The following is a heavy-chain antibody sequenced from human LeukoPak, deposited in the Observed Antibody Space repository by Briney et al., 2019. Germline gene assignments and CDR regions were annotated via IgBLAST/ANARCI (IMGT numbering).Heavy chain of an antibody. CDR2: IIPIFGTA. D-gene: IGHD4-11*01. CDR3: ARGPFTVTTGRYFDL. V-gene: IGHV1-69*01. Sequence: SVKVSCKASGGTFSSYAISWVRQAPGQGLEWMGGIIPIFGTANYAQKFQGRVTITADESTSTAYMELSSLRSEDTAVYYCARGPFTVTTGRYFDLWGRGTLVTVSS. CDR1: GGTFSSYA. J-gene: IGHJ2*01.